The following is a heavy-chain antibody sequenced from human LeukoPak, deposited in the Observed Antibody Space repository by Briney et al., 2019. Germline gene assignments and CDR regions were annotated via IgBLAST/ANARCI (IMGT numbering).Heavy chain of an antibody. V-gene: IGHV3-33*01. D-gene: IGHD2-15*01. CDR2: IWYDGSNK. J-gene: IGHJ4*02. Sequence: GGSLRLSCAASGFTFSSYGMHWVRQAPGKGLEWVAVIWYDGSNKYYADSVKGRFTISRDNSKNTLYLRMNSLRAEDTAVYYCARGIAAPSYYFDYWGQGTLVAVSS. CDR3: ARGIAAPSYYFDY. CDR1: GFTFSSYG.